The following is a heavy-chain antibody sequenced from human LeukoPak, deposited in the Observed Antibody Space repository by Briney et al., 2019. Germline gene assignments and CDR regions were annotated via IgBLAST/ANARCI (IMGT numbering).Heavy chain of an antibody. V-gene: IGHV3-9*01. J-gene: IGHJ4*02. Sequence: GGSLRLSCAASGFTFDDYAMHWVRQAPGKGLEWVSGISWNSDSIDYADSVKGRFTISRDNAKNSLYLQMNSLRAEDTALYYCAKGRYSSSWSNFDYWGQGTLVTVSS. CDR1: GFTFDDYA. CDR2: ISWNSDSI. CDR3: AKGRYSSSWSNFDY. D-gene: IGHD6-13*01.